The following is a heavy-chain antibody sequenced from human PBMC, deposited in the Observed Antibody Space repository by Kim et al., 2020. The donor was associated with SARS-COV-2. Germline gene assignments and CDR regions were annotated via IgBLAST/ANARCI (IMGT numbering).Heavy chain of an antibody. CDR2: ISSSSSTI. CDR1: GFTFSSYS. CDR3: ARVGVSSSGSIYYYYYGMDV. D-gene: IGHD1-26*01. Sequence: GGSLRLSCAASGFTFSSYSMNWVRQAPGKGLEWVSYISSSSSTIYYADSVKGRFTISRDNAKNSLYLQMNSLRDEDTAVYYCARVGVSSSGSIYYYYYGMDVWGQGTTVTVSS. J-gene: IGHJ6*02. V-gene: IGHV3-48*02.